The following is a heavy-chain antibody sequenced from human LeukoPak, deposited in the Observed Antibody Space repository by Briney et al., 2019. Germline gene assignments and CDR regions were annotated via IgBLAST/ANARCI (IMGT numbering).Heavy chain of an antibody. D-gene: IGHD2-8*01. Sequence: GGALRVSCAASGFTLSSYEMNWVRPAPGKGREGVSYISSSGSTIYYPPSVKGRFTIPRDNAKNSLYLQLNSLRAEDTAVYYCARGPTNGQAFDYWGQGTLVSVSS. J-gene: IGHJ4*02. CDR2: ISSSGSTI. CDR3: ARGPTNGQAFDY. CDR1: GFTLSSYE. V-gene: IGHV3-48*03.